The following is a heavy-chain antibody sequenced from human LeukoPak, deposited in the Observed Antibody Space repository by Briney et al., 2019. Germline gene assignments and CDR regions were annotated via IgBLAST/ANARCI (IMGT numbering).Heavy chain of an antibody. D-gene: IGHD1-26*01. J-gene: IGHJ6*03. V-gene: IGHV1-69*04. CDR2: TLPLSGIT. CDR3: ARDLISAYSVGATYYMDV. Sequence: ASVKVSCKASGDTFNTHYLTWVRQAPGQGLEWIGRTLPLSGITTYAERFQGRVTITVDRSTSTAYMELSRLRSDDTAVYYCARDLISAYSVGATYYMDVWGKGTTVTVSS. CDR1: GDTFNTHY.